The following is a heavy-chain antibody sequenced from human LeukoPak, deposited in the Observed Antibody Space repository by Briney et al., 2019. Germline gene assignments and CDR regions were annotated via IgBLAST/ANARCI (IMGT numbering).Heavy chain of an antibody. CDR2: INHSGST. Sequence: SETLSLTCAVYGGSFSGYYWSWIRQPPGKGLEWIGEINHSGSTNYNPSLKSRVTISVDKSKNQFSLRLTSVTAADTAVYYCARSPTKRVPEDYWGQGTLVTVSS. J-gene: IGHJ4*02. V-gene: IGHV4-34*01. CDR3: ARSPTKRVPEDY. CDR1: GGSFSGYY. D-gene: IGHD2-2*01.